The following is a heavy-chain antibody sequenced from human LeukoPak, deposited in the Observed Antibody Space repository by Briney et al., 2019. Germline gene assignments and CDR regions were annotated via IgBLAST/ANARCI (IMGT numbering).Heavy chain of an antibody. V-gene: IGHV3-48*03. CDR1: GLIFSNYE. D-gene: IGHD1-26*01. J-gene: IGHJ4*02. CDR3: ARGAQWVLDY. Sequence: GGSLRLSCAASGLIFSNYEINWVRQAPGEGLEWISYISTSGNDIYYADSVKGRFTISRDNAKNSLYLQLNSLRADDTAVYYCARGAQWVLDYWGQGTLVTVSS. CDR2: ISTSGNDI.